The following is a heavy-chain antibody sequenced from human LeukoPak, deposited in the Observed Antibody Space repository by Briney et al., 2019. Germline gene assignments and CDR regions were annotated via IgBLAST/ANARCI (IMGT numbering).Heavy chain of an antibody. J-gene: IGHJ3*02. CDR2: IIPILATP. CDR3: ARFSRDAFDI. Sequence: SVKVSCKASGGTFSTYTLSWVRQAPGQGLEWMGGIIPILATPNYAQKFQGRVKINADKSTSTVYMKLSSLRSEDTAIYYCARFSRDAFDIWGQGTLVTVSS. V-gene: IGHV1-69*06. D-gene: IGHD2/OR15-2a*01. CDR1: GGTFSTYT.